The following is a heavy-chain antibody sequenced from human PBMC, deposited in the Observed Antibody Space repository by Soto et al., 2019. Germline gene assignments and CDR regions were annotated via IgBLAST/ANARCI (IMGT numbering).Heavy chain of an antibody. CDR2: ISAYNGNT. J-gene: IGHJ4*02. Sequence: VKVSYKSSGYTFTSYGISWLLQAPGQELEWMGWISAYNGNTNYAQKLQGRVTMTTDTSTSTAYMELRGLRSDDTAVYYCARYIGGPRFIAVAGTDDYFDYWGQGTLVTVSS. D-gene: IGHD6-19*01. CDR1: GYTFTSYG. V-gene: IGHV1-18*01. CDR3: ARYIGGPRFIAVAGTDDYFDY.